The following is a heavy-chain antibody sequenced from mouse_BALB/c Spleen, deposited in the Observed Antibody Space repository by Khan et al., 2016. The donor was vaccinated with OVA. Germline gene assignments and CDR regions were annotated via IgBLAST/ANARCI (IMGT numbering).Heavy chain of an antibody. V-gene: IGHV1-7*01. CDR2: INPSTGYT. CDR3: ASRGLRWDFDY. J-gene: IGHJ2*01. D-gene: IGHD1-1*01. Sequence: QVQLQQSGAELAKPGASVKMSCKASGYTFINYWILWVKQRPGQGLEWIGYINPSTGYTEYNQNFKDKATLTADKSSSTAYMQLSSLTSGDSAVYYCASRGLRWDFDYWGQGTTLTVSS. CDR1: GYTFINYW.